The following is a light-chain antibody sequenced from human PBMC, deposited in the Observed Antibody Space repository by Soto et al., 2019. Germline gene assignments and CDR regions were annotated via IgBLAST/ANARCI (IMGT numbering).Light chain of an antibody. V-gene: IGKV3-20*01. CDR1: QSVGSTY. Sequence: EIVLTQSPGTLSLSPGERANLSCRASQSVGSTYLAWYQHKPGQAPRLLIYGASSRATGIPDRFSGSGSGTDFTLTISRLEPEDFAVYYCQQYGSSPRITFGQGTRLEIK. J-gene: IGKJ5*01. CDR2: GAS. CDR3: QQYGSSPRIT.